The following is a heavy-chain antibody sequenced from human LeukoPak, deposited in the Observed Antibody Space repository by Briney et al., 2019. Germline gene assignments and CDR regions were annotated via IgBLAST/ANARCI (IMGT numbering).Heavy chain of an antibody. V-gene: IGHV4-59*01. CDR1: GASISSYY. J-gene: IGHJ5*02. D-gene: IGHD6-19*01. Sequence: SETLSLTCTVSGASISSYYWSWIRQPPGKGLEWIGYIYYSGTTKYNPSLNSRVTIPIDPSKNQFSLKVNSVTAADTAVYYCARGQPQRYNSGWYVNWFDPWGQGTLVSVSS. CDR2: IYYSGTT. CDR3: ARGQPQRYNSGWYVNWFDP.